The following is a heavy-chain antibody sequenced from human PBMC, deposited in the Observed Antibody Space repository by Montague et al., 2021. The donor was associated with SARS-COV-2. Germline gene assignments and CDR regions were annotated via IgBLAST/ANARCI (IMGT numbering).Heavy chain of an antibody. CDR1: GDSVSSNIAT. D-gene: IGHD2-21*02. V-gene: IGHV6-1*01. CDR2: TYYRSKWYN. J-gene: IGHJ2*01. CDR3: ARAYCGGDCYFYRYFDL. Sequence: CAISGDSVSSNIATWNWIRQSPSRGLEWLGRTYYRSKWYNDYAVSVKSRVIINPDTSNNRISLQLNSVTPEDTAVYYCARAYCGGDCYFYRYFDLWGRGTPVTVSS.